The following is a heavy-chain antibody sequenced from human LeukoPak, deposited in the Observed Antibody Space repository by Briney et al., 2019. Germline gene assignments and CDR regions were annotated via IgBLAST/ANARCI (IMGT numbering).Heavy chain of an antibody. J-gene: IGHJ4*02. V-gene: IGHV3-21*04. CDR3: AKGSMGRGPDY. D-gene: IGHD3-10*01. CDR1: GFTFSSYS. Sequence: PGGSLRLSCAASGFTFSSYSMNWVRQAPGKGLEWASSISSSSSYISYADSVKGRFTISRDNAKNSLYLQMNSLRAEDTAVCYCAKGSMGRGPDYWGQGTLVTVSS. CDR2: ISSSSSYI.